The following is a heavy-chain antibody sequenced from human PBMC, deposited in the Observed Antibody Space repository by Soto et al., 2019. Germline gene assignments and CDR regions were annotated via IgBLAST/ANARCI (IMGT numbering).Heavy chain of an antibody. V-gene: IGHV3-33*01. CDR3: AREVYYCHPNTIGY. CDR2: IWYDGSNK. J-gene: IGHJ4*02. Sequence: QVQLVESGGGVVQPGRSLRLSCAASGFTFSSYGMHWVRQAPGKGLEWVAVIWYDGSNKYYADSVKGRFTISRDNSKNKLYLQMNSLRAEDTAVYYCAREVYYCHPNTIGYWGQGTMVTVSS. CDR1: GFTFSSYG. D-gene: IGHD3-10*01.